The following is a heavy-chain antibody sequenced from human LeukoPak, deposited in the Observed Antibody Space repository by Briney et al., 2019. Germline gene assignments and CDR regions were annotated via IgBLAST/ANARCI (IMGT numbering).Heavy chain of an antibody. CDR3: TTGDEDSHMSFYY. CDR1: GFVFKEST. CDR2: INWDGGTT. V-gene: IGHV3-43*01. D-gene: IGHD1-26*01. J-gene: IGHJ4*02. Sequence: PGGSLRLTCAASGFVFKESTMHWVRQAPGKGLEWVSLINWDGGTTHYAGSVKGRFTISRDNSKNSLYLQLNSLTSDDTALYYCTTGDEDSHMSFYYWGQGTLVTVSS.